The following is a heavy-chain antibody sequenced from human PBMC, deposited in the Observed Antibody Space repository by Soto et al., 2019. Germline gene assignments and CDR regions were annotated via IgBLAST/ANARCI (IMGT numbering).Heavy chain of an antibody. J-gene: IGHJ3*02. CDR2: IWYDGSNK. Sequence: QVQLVESGGGVVQPGRSLRLSCAASGFTFSSYGMHWVRQAPGKGLEWVAVIWYDGSNKYYADSVKGRFTISRDNSKNTLYLQMNSLRAEDTAVYYCARDARRGYREDDIWGQGTMVTVSS. D-gene: IGHD3-10*01. CDR1: GFTFSSYG. V-gene: IGHV3-33*01. CDR3: ARDARRGYREDDI.